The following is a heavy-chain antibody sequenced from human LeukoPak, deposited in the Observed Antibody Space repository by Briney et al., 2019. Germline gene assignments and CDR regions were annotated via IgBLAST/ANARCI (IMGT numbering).Heavy chain of an antibody. J-gene: IGHJ5*02. Sequence: SGTLSLTCAVSGGSISSSNWWSWVRQPPGEGLGWIGEIYHSGSTNYNPSPKSRVTISVDKSKNQFSLKLSSVTAADTAVYYCARAREQWRVGNWFDPWGQGTLVTVSS. CDR3: ARAREQWRVGNWFDP. D-gene: IGHD6-19*01. CDR2: IYHSGST. CDR1: GGSISSSNW. V-gene: IGHV4-4*02.